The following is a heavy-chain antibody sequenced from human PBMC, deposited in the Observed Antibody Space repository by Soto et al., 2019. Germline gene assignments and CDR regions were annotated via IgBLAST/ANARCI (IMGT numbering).Heavy chain of an antibody. CDR1: RYTFTSYY. J-gene: IGHJ6*02. CDR2: INPSGGST. D-gene: IGHD6-19*01. CDR3: ARDRGSGWDDYYYYGMDV. Sequence: GASVQVSCKASRYTFTSYYMHWVRQAPGQGLGWMGIINPSGGSTSYAQKFQGRVTMTRDTSTSTVYMELSSLRSEDTAVYYCARDRGSGWDDYYYYGMDVWGQGTTVTVSS. V-gene: IGHV1-46*01.